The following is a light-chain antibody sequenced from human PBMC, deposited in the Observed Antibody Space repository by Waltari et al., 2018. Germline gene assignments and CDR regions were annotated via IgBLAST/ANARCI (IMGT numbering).Light chain of an antibody. J-gene: IGLJ2*01. CDR3: AAWDDSLSGYVV. CDR2: RNN. Sequence: QSVLTQPPSASGTPGHRVTIFCSGSTYNIRRNDVNWYQQLPGTAPKLLIYRNNQRPSGVPDRFTGSKSGTSASLAISGLRSEDEADYYCAAWDDSLSGYVVFGGGTKLTVL. V-gene: IGLV1-47*01. CDR1: TYNIRRND.